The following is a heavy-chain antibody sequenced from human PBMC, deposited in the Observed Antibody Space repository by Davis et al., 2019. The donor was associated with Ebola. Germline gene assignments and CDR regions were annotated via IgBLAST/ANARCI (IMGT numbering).Heavy chain of an antibody. CDR3: AAVYGDYKENPDH. D-gene: IGHD4-17*01. CDR2: IYPGDSET. V-gene: IGHV5-51*01. CDR1: GYSFTSYW. J-gene: IGHJ1*01. Sequence: GESLKISCTGSGYSFTSYWIAWVRQMPGKGLECMGIIYPGDSETRYSPSFQGQVTISVDKSINTAYLQWRSLKASDTAMYFCAAVYGDYKENPDHWGQGTLVTVSS.